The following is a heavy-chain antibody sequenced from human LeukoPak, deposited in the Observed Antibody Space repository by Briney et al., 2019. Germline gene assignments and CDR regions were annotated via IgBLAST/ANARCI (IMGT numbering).Heavy chain of an antibody. CDR2: IFYSGST. Sequence: ETLSLTCTVSGGSISSYYWSWIRQPPGKGLGWIGYIFYSGSTNYNPSLKSRVTISVDASKNQFSLKLSSVTAADTAVYYCARWYSSGWRAFDYWGQGTLVTVSS. D-gene: IGHD6-19*01. V-gene: IGHV4-59*08. CDR1: GGSISSYY. CDR3: ARWYSSGWRAFDY. J-gene: IGHJ4*02.